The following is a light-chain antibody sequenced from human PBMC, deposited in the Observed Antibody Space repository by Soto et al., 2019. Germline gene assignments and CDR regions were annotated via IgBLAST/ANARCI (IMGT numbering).Light chain of an antibody. CDR2: GAS. CDR3: RQYNNWPPLT. CDR1: QSVGSD. Sequence: EIVMTQSPATLSVSPGERATLSCRASQSVGSDLAWYQQKPGQAPRLVIYGASTRTTGIPARFSGSGSGTEFTLTISSLQSEDFAVYYCRQYNNWPPLTFGGGTKVDIK. V-gene: IGKV3-15*01. J-gene: IGKJ4*01.